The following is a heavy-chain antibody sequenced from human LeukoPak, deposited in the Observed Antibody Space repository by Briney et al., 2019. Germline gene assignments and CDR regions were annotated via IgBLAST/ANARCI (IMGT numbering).Heavy chain of an antibody. J-gene: IGHJ6*03. CDR1: GGSISSYY. V-gene: IGHV4-59*01. Sequence: PSETLSLTCTVSGGSISSYYWSWIRQPPGKGLEWIGYIYYSGSTNYNPSPKSRVTISVDTSKNQFSLKLSSVTAADTAVYYCARGVPTYYDFWSGYYEGVYYYYYMDVWGKGTTVTVSS. D-gene: IGHD3-3*01. CDR2: IYYSGST. CDR3: ARGVPTYYDFWSGYYEGVYYYYYMDV.